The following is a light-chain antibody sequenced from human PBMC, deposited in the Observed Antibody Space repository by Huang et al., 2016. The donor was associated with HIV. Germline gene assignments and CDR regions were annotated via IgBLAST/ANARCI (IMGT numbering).Light chain of an antibody. V-gene: IGKV1-39*01. CDR2: AAS. Sequence: DIQMTQSPSSLSASVGDRVTITCRASQSINTYLNWFQQKTGKAPTVLISAASTLQSGVPSRFSGGGSGTHFTLTITSLQPEDFATYYCQQTYTGVTFGQGTKVEIK. CDR3: QQTYTGVT. J-gene: IGKJ1*01. CDR1: QSINTY.